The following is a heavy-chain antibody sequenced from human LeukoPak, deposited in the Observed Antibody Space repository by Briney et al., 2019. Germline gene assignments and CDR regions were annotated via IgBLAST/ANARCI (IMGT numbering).Heavy chain of an antibody. Sequence: SETLSLTCAVYGDSFRGYYWTWIRQPPGKGLEWIGQIDHSGNTNYNPSLKTRVIMSVDTSKNQFSLRLSSVTAADTARYYCARGSTVTTHWHYWGQGMLVTVSS. J-gene: IGHJ4*02. CDR1: GDSFRGYY. CDR3: ARGSTVTTHWHY. V-gene: IGHV4-34*01. CDR2: IDHSGNT. D-gene: IGHD4-17*01.